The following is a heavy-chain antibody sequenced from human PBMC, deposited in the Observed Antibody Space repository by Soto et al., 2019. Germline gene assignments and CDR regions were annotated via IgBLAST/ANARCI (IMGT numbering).Heavy chain of an antibody. CDR1: GFTFSNAW. D-gene: IGHD1-26*01. CDR3: TTDPDGSYYYFDY. CDR2: IKSKTDGGTT. J-gene: IGHJ4*02. V-gene: IGHV3-15*07. Sequence: GGSLRLSCAASGFTFSNAWMNWVRQAPGKGLEWVGRIKSKTDGGTTDYAAPVKGRFTISRDDSKNTLYLQMNSLKTEDTAVYYCTTDPDGSYYYFDYWGQGTLVTVSS.